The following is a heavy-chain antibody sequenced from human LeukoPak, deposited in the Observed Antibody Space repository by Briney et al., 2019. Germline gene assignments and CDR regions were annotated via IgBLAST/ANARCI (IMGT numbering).Heavy chain of an antibody. J-gene: IGHJ3*02. Sequence: GGSLRLSCAASGFTFDDYAMHWVRQAPGKGLEWVSGISWNSGSIGYADSVKGRFTISRDNAKNSPYLQMNSLRAEDTALYYCANFGPDAFDIWGQGTMVTVSS. CDR1: GFTFDDYA. D-gene: IGHD3-16*01. V-gene: IGHV3-9*01. CDR2: ISWNSGSI. CDR3: ANFGPDAFDI.